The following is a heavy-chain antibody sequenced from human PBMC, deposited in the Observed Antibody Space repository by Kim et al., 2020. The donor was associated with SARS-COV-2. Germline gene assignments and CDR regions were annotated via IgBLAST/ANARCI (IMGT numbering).Heavy chain of an antibody. CDR1: GYTYDSYG. V-gene: IGHV1-18*04. Sequence: ASVKVSCKGSGYTYDSYGITWVRQAPGQGLEWMGWISTYNGKAKYAHKVQDRVTLTTDTSTSTAYMEMRSLSLGDTTVYYCVRDKYYDMWSGLYSMDVWGQGTTVTVYS. J-gene: IGHJ6*02. CDR3: VRDKYYDMWSGLYSMDV. D-gene: IGHD3-3*01. CDR2: ISTYNGKA.